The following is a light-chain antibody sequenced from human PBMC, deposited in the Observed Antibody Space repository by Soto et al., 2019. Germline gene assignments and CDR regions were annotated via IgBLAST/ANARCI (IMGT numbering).Light chain of an antibody. CDR3: QQRNSYPLT. V-gene: IGKV1-9*01. CDR2: AAS. Sequence: DIQLTQSPSFLSASVGDRVTITCRASQGISSYLAWYQQKPVKAPKLLIYAASTLQSGVPSSFSGSGSGTEFTLTISSLQPEDFATCYCQQRNSYPLTFGGGTKVEIK. J-gene: IGKJ4*01. CDR1: QGISSY.